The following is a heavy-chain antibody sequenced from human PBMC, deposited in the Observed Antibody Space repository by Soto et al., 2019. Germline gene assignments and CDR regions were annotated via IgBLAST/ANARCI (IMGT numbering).Heavy chain of an antibody. D-gene: IGHD2-15*01. J-gene: IGHJ4*02. Sequence: EVQLVESGGGSVKPGGSLRLSCAASGFTFDNAWMNWVRQAPGKGLEWVGRIAHKGDGGAPDYTTPVDGRFTISRDDSKNTLYLQMNSLKTEDTAVYYCTTGLWWPDFWGQGTLVTVSS. CDR2: IAHKGDGGAP. CDR3: TTGLWWPDF. CDR1: GFTFDNAW. V-gene: IGHV3-15*04.